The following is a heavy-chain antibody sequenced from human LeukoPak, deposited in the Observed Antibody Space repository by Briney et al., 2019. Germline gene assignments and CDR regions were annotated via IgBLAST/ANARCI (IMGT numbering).Heavy chain of an antibody. CDR1: GFTVSSNY. D-gene: IGHD3-10*01. V-gene: IGHV3-53*01. CDR3: ARPFRGATVAFDI. J-gene: IGHJ3*02. Sequence: GGSLRLSCAASGFTVSSNYMSWVRQAPGKGLEWVSVIYSGGSTYYADSVKGRFTISRDNSKNTLYLQMNSLRAEDTAVYYCARPFRGATVAFDIWGQGTMVTVSS. CDR2: IYSGGST.